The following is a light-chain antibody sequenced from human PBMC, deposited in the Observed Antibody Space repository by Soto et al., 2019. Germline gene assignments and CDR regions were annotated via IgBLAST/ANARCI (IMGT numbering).Light chain of an antibody. Sequence: AIRMTQSPSSFSASTGDRVTITCRASQAINNYLGWYQQRPGKAPKLLIDGASTLQSGVPSRFSGSGSGTDFTLTISYLQSEDFATYYCQQYYSYPWTFGQGTKVEIK. V-gene: IGKV1-8*01. J-gene: IGKJ1*01. CDR2: GAS. CDR1: QAINNY. CDR3: QQYYSYPWT.